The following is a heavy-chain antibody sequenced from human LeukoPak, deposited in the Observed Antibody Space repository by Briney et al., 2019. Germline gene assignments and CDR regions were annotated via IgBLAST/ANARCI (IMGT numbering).Heavy chain of an antibody. V-gene: IGHV3-23*01. CDR3: AKEVAPTTVTTAIDY. Sequence: PGGSLRLSCAASGFTFSSYAMRWVRQAPGKGLEWVSAISGSGGSTYCADSVKGRFTISRDNSKNTLYLQMNSLRAEDTAVYYCAKEVAPTTVTTAIDYWGQGTLVTVSS. D-gene: IGHD4-17*01. J-gene: IGHJ4*02. CDR2: ISGSGGST. CDR1: GFTFSSYA.